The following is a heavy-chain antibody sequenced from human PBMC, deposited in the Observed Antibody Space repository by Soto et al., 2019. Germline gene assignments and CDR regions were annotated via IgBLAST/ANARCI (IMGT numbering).Heavy chain of an antibody. D-gene: IGHD2-2*01. Sequence: QVQLQESGPGLVKPSETLSLTCTVSGGSISSYYWSWIRQPPGKGLEWIGYIYYSASTNYNPSHKNRVTISVDTSKNHFSLKLSSVTAADTAVYYCARGVVPAALFDYWGQGTLVTVSS. J-gene: IGHJ4*02. CDR2: IYYSAST. V-gene: IGHV4-59*01. CDR3: ARGVVPAALFDY. CDR1: GGSISSYY.